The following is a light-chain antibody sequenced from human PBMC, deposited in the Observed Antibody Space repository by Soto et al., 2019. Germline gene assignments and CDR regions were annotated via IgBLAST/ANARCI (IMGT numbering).Light chain of an antibody. CDR1: HGLVHSSGNTY. Sequence: VLTQTALSSPVTLGQSASISCRSSHGLVHSSGNTYLSWLHQRPGQPPRLLFFKVSERFAGAPDRFSASGAGTHLTLTISSVEAGDVGVYYCLQATHFPCTFGQGTKVEV. CDR3: LQATHFPCT. CDR2: KVS. V-gene: IGKV2-24*01. J-gene: IGKJ1*01.